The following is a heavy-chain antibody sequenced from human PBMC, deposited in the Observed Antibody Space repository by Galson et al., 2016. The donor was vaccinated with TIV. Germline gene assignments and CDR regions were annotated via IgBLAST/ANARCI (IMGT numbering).Heavy chain of an antibody. CDR1: GISFSRNA. CDR3: ATSTVGENIYYYGMDV. Sequence: SLRLSCAASGISFSRNAMHWVRQAPGRGLEWVAVISYDGTNKYYADSVKGRLTISRDNSKNTLYLQMNSLKTEDTAVYYCATSTVGENIYYYGMDVWGQGTTVTVSS. CDR2: ISYDGTNK. J-gene: IGHJ6*02. V-gene: IGHV3-30-3*01. D-gene: IGHD3-10*01.